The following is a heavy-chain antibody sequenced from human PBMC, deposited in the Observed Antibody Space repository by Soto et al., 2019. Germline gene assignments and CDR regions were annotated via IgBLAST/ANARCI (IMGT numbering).Heavy chain of an antibody. D-gene: IGHD3-10*01. CDR1: GGSISSGDYY. Sequence: SETLSLTCTVSGGSISSGDYYWSWIRQPPGKGLEWIGYIYYSGSTYYNPSLKSRVTISVDTSKNQFSLKLSSVTAADTAVYYCARRWRLLLWFGEPRLSDDAFDIWGQGTMVTVSS. J-gene: IGHJ3*02. V-gene: IGHV4-30-4*01. CDR2: IYYSGST. CDR3: ARRWRLLLWFGEPRLSDDAFDI.